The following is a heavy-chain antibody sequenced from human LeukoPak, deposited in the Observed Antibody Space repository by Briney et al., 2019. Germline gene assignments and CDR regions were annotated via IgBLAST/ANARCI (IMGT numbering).Heavy chain of an antibody. D-gene: IGHD5-18*01. CDR1: GYTFTGFY. J-gene: IGHJ4*02. Sequence: ASVKVSCKASGYTFTGFYLHWVRQAPGQGLEWMGRINPVSGDTNYGHKFQGRVFITRDTPISTAYMELTRLRSDDTAVYYCGEGGIGEDTVFVYWGQGTLVTVSS. CDR3: GEGGIGEDTVFVY. V-gene: IGHV1-2*06. CDR2: INPVSGDT.